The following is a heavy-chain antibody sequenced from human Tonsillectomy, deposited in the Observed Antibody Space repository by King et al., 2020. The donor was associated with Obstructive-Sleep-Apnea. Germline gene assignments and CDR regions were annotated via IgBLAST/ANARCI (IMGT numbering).Heavy chain of an antibody. V-gene: IGHV3-7*03. CDR1: GFSFSNYW. Sequence: VQLVESGGGWVQPGGSLRLSCLASGFSFSNYWMTWVRQPPGRGLEGLAVIKGDGTEKYYGDSVKGRFTISRDNAKNSLYLQMNSLTAKDTAIYYCVRYFSGYDSWGQGTLVTVSS. CDR2: IKGDGTEK. CDR3: VRYFSGYDS. D-gene: IGHD5-12*01. J-gene: IGHJ5*01.